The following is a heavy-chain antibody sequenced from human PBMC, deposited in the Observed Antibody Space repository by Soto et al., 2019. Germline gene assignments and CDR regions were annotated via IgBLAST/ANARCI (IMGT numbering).Heavy chain of an antibody. CDR3: ARHIIAAAGTFYFDY. D-gene: IGHD6-13*01. CDR2: IYYSGST. Sequence: SETLSLTCTVSGGSISSGDYYWSWIRQPPGKGLEWIGYIYYSGSTYYNPSLKSRVTISVDTSKNQFSLKLSSVTAADTAVYYCARHIIAAAGTFYFDYWGQGTQVTVSS. CDR1: GGSISSGDYY. J-gene: IGHJ4*02. V-gene: IGHV4-30-4*01.